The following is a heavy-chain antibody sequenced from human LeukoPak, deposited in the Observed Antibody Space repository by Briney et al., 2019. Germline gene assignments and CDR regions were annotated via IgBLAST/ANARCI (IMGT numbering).Heavy chain of an antibody. CDR3: ATRSSGYFFH. V-gene: IGHV3-48*03. CDR1: XXXFSXFE. CDR2: VSGSGSSM. D-gene: IGHD3-22*01. J-gene: IGHJ4*02. Sequence: LSCXXSXXXFSXFEMXWVRQAPGKGLEWVSAVSGSGSSMYYADSVKGRFTISRDNDKNSLFLQMNNLRAEDTAVYFCATRSSGYFFHWGQGTLX.